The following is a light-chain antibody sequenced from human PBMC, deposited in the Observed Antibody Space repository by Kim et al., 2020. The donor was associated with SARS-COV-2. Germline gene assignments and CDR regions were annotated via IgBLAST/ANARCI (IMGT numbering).Light chain of an antibody. CDR3: QAWDSSTAI. J-gene: IGLJ1*01. CDR2: QST. V-gene: IGLV3-1*01. CDR1: KLGDKY. Sequence: SYELTQPPSVSVSPGQTASITCSGDKLGDKYGCWYQQKPGQSPVLVIYQSTKRPSGIPERFSGSNSGNTATLTISGTQAMDEADYYCQAWDSSTAIFGTG.